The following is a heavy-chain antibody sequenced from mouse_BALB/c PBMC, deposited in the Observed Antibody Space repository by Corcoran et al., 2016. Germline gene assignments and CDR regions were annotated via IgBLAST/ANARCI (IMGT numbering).Heavy chain of an antibody. V-gene: IGHV3-6*02. CDR3: ARQSYWYFDV. J-gene: IGHJ1*01. CDR2: ISYDGSN. Sequence: DEQLQESGPGLVKPSQSLSLTCSVTGYSITSGYYWNWNRQFPGNKLEWMGYISYDGSNNYNPSLKNRISITRDTSKNQFFLKLNSVTTEDTATYYCARQSYWYFDVWGAGTTVTVSS. CDR1: GYSITSGYY.